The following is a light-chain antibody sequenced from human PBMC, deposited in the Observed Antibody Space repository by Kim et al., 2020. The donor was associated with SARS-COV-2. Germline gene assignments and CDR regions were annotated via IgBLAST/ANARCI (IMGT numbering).Light chain of an antibody. V-gene: IGLV1-44*01. Sequence: GQRVTMSCSGCSSNIGRNSLSWYQRLPGTAPKLLIYNNNQRPSWVPDRFSGSKSDTSASRAITGLQAEDEADYYCQSYDTSLSGSVFGGGTQLTVL. CDR1: SSNIGRNS. CDR3: QSYDTSLSGSV. J-gene: IGLJ2*01. CDR2: NNN.